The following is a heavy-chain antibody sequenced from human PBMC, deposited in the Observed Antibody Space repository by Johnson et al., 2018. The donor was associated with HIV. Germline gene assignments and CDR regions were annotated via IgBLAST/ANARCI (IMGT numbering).Heavy chain of an antibody. V-gene: IGHV3-74*02. J-gene: IGHJ3*02. CDR3: ARKVVVVAAAAGDAFDI. Sequence: VQLVESGGGVLRPGGSLRLSCAASGFTFSSYWMHWVRQAPGKGLVWVSRINSDGSSTSYADSVKGRFTISRDNAKNTLYLQMNSLRAEDTAVYYCARKVVVVAAAAGDAFDIWGQGTMVTVSS. CDR1: GFTFSSYW. CDR2: INSDGSST. D-gene: IGHD2-15*01.